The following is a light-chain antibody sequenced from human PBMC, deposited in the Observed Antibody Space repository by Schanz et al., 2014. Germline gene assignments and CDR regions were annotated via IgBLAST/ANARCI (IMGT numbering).Light chain of an antibody. CDR2: DAS. J-gene: IGKJ1*01. CDR3: QQYGSSPST. Sequence: EIVMTQSPATLSVSPGQRVTLSCRASQTVGSNLAWYQQNPGQAPRLLIYDASTRATGIPDRFSGSGSGTDFTLTISRLEPEDFAVYYCQQYGSSPSTFGQGTKVEI. V-gene: IGKV3-20*01. CDR1: QTVGSN.